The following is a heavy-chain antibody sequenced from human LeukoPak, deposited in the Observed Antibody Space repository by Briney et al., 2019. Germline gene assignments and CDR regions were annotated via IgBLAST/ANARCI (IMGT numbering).Heavy chain of an antibody. CDR2: ISYDGSNK. Sequence: GGSLRLSCAASGFTFSSYGMHWVRQAPGKGLEWVAVISYDGSNKYYADSVKGRFTISRDSSKNTLYLQMNSLRAEDTAVYYCATAHLTGGATVPDYWGQGTLVTVSS. J-gene: IGHJ4*02. CDR3: ATAHLTGGATVPDY. CDR1: GFTFSSYG. V-gene: IGHV3-30*03. D-gene: IGHD1-26*01.